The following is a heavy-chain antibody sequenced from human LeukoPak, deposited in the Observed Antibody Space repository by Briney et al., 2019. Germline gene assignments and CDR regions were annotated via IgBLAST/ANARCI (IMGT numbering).Heavy chain of an antibody. CDR1: GFTFSSYG. D-gene: IGHD6-19*01. CDR3: ARPYYSSGWYDWFDP. Sequence: GGSLRLSCAASGFTFSSYGMHWVRQAPGKGLEWVAVISYDGSNKYYADSVKGRFTISRDNSKNTLYLQMNSLRAEDTAVYYCARPYYSSGWYDWFDPWGQGTLVTVSS. V-gene: IGHV3-30*03. CDR2: ISYDGSNK. J-gene: IGHJ5*02.